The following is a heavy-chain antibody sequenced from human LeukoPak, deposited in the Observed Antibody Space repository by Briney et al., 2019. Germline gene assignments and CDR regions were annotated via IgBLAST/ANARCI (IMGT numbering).Heavy chain of an antibody. J-gene: IGHJ3*02. CDR3: ASFKTADAFDI. CDR2: IYYSGST. Sequence: LTXTVSGGSVSSXYWSWIRQPPGXGLEWIGYIYYSGSTNYNPSLKSRVTISVDTSKNQFSLKLSSVTAADTAVYYCASFKTADAFDIWGQGTMVTVSS. CDR1: GGSVSSXY. V-gene: IGHV4-59*02.